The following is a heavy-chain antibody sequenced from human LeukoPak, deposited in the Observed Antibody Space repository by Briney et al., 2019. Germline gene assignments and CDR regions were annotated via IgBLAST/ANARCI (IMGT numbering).Heavy chain of an antibody. CDR2: MNPNSGNT. CDR1: GYTFTSYD. V-gene: IGHV1-8*01. J-gene: IGHJ5*02. Sequence: ASVKVSCKASGYTFTSYDINWVRQATGQGLEWMGWMNPNSGNTGYAQKFQGRVTMTRNTSISTAYMELRSLRSDDTAVYYCARGSGWYSWFDPWGQGTLVTVSS. D-gene: IGHD6-19*01. CDR3: ARGSGWYSWFDP.